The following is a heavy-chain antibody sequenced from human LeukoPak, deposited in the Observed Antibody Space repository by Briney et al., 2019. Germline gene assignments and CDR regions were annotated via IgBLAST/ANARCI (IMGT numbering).Heavy chain of an antibody. V-gene: IGHV3-11*01. CDR1: GFTVSSNS. J-gene: IGHJ3*02. D-gene: IGHD1-1*01. CDR2: ISSSGSTI. Sequence: GGSLRLSCTVSGFTVSSNSMSWVRQAPGKGLEWVSYISSSGSTIYYADSVKGRFTISRDNAKNSLYLQMNSLRAEDTAVYYCARYKPTEEEYAFDIWGQGTMVTVSS. CDR3: ARYKPTEEEYAFDI.